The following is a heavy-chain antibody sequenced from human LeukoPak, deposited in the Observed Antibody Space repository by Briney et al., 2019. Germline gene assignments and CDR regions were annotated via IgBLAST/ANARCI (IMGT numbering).Heavy chain of an antibody. CDR2: IDTNTGNP. V-gene: IGHV7-4-1*02. CDR3: ANCYDSSGFFAY. Sequence: ASVKVSCKGSGYTFTKYAISWVRQAPGQGLEYMGWIDTNTGNPTHAQGFTGRFVFSLDTSVSTAYLQISSLKAEDSAIYFCANCYDSSGFFAYWGQGTLVTVSS. CDR1: GYTFTKYA. D-gene: IGHD3-22*01. J-gene: IGHJ4*02.